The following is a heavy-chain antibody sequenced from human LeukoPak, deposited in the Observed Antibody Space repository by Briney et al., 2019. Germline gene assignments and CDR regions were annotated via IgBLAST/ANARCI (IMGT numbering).Heavy chain of an antibody. CDR2: IHTDGSST. V-gene: IGHV3-74*01. J-gene: IGHJ2*01. CDR3: ARYDYGLYWYFDL. Sequence: SGGSLRLSCAASGFTFSSYWMHWVRQGPGKGLVWVSRIHTDGSSTSYADSVKGRFTISRDNAKNTLYLQMNSLRAEDTAVYYCARYDYGLYWYFDLWGRGTLVTVSS. CDR1: GFTFSSYW. D-gene: IGHD4-17*01.